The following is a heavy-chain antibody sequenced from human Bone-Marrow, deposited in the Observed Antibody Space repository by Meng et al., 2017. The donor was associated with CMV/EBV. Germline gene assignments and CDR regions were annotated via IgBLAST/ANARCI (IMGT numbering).Heavy chain of an antibody. D-gene: IGHD6-19*01. CDR2: IYYSGST. CDR1: GGSISSSSYY. J-gene: IGHJ5*02. CDR3: ASGSSLAPDGTYSSGTAWFDP. V-gene: IGHV4-39*07. Sequence: GSLRLSCTVSGGSISSSSYYWGWIRQPPGKGLEWIGSIYYSGSTYYNPSLKSRVTISVDTSKNQFSLKLSSVTAADTAVYYCASGSSLAPDGTYSSGTAWFDPWGQGTLVTVSS.